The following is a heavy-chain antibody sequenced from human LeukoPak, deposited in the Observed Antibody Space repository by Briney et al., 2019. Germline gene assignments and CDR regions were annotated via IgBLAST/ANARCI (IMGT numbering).Heavy chain of an antibody. CDR2: ISWNSGSI. Sequence: PGGSLRLSCAASGFTFDDYAMHWVRQAPGKGLEWVSGISWNSGSIGYADSVKGRFTISRDNAKNSLYLRMNSLRAEDMALYYCAKDISVAGTGGYFDYWGQGTLVTVSS. CDR3: AKDISVAGTGGYFDY. V-gene: IGHV3-9*03. J-gene: IGHJ4*02. D-gene: IGHD6-19*01. CDR1: GFTFDDYA.